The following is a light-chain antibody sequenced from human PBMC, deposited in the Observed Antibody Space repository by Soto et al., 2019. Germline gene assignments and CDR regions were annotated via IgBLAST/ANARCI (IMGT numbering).Light chain of an antibody. CDR3: QQYGSSPPWT. V-gene: IGKV3-20*01. CDR1: QSVSSN. Sequence: EIVMTPSPATLSVSPVEIATLSFMASQSVSSNLAWYQQKPGQAPRLLIYGASSRATGIPDRFSGSGSGTDFTLTISRLEPEDFAVYYCQQYGSSPPWTCGQGNKGAIK. CDR2: GAS. J-gene: IGKJ1*01.